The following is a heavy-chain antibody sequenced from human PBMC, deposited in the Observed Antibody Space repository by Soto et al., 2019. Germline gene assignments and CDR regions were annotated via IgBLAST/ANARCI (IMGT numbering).Heavy chain of an antibody. CDR3: ARDLQTYYYDSSGYYYRADAFDI. CDR2: IYYSGST. V-gene: IGHV4-61*01. D-gene: IGHD3-22*01. J-gene: IGHJ3*02. Sequence: SETLSLTCTVSGGSVSSGSYYWSWIRQPPGKGLEWIGYIYYSGSTNYNPSLKSRVTISVDTSKNQFSLKLSSVTATDTAVYYCARDLQTYYYDSSGYYYRADAFDIWGQGTMVTVSS. CDR1: GGSVSSGSYY.